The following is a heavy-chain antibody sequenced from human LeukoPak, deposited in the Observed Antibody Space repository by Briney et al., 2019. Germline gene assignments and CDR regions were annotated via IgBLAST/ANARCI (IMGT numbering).Heavy chain of an antibody. CDR1: GVTFSGFS. Sequence: GGSLRLSCAPSGVTFSGFSMSSVPQAPGKGPEWVSTISGSGDATYYADSVKGRFTISRDNSKNTLYVQMNSLRAEDTAVYYWAKDRQCRATLGFDYWGQGALVIVSS. CDR3: AKDRQCRATLGFDY. V-gene: IGHV3-23*01. J-gene: IGHJ4*02. D-gene: IGHD4-23*01. CDR2: ISGSGDAT.